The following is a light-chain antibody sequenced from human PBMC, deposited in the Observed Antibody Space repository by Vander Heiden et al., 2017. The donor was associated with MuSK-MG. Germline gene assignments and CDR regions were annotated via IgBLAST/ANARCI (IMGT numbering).Light chain of an antibody. CDR1: QNISNW. J-gene: IGKJ4*01. CDR3: QQYKSYART. CDR2: KAS. V-gene: IGKV1-5*03. Sequence: DIQMTQSPSTLSTSVGHRVTITCRASQNISNWLAWYQQKPGKAPKVLIYKASRVESGVPSRCGGTGSRTEFTLTISCLQPDDFATYYCQQYKSYARTFGEGTKVEIK.